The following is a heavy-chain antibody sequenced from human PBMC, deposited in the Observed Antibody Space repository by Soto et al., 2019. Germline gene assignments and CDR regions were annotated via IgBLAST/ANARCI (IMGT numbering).Heavy chain of an antibody. CDR1: GYTFTRYG. D-gene: IGHD2-8*01. CDR3: AREGNGDEDY. V-gene: IGHV1-18*04. CDR2: ISGKNDKR. Sequence: QVQLVQSGGEIKKPGASVNVSCKASGYTFTRYGISWVRQAPGQGFAWMGWISGKNDKRNHAQKSRGTITVTMDTSPNTAYLEVRMLGSEDTAIYYCAREGNGDEDYWGQGTLVSVSS. J-gene: IGHJ4*02.